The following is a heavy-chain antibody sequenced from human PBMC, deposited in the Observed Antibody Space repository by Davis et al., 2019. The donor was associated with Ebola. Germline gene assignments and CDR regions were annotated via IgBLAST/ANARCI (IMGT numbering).Heavy chain of an antibody. CDR1: GYTFTNYG. Sequence: ASVKVSCKASGYTFTNYGITWVRQAPGQGLEWMGWINPHNGNTNYAQNVQGRVTMTTDTSTSTAYMVVGSLRSDDTAVYYCVTENWYRFESWGQGTLVTVSS. D-gene: IGHD1/OR15-1a*01. CDR3: VTENWYRFES. CDR2: INPHNGNT. J-gene: IGHJ4*02. V-gene: IGHV1-18*04.